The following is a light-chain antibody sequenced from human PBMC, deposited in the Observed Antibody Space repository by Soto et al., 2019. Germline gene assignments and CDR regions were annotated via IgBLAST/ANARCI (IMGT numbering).Light chain of an antibody. Sequence: EIVLTQSPGTLSLSPGERATLSCRASQGVSSSYLAWYQQKPGQPPRLLIYRASIRAPGIPDRFSGSGSGTDFTLTNTRRDPEDFAVYYCQHYRTCFGGGTNVAIK. J-gene: IGKJ4*01. CDR1: QGVSSSY. V-gene: IGKV3-20*01. CDR2: RAS. CDR3: QHYRTC.